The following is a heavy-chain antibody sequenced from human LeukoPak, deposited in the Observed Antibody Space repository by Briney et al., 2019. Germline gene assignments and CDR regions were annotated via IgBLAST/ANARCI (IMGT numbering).Heavy chain of an antibody. CDR1: GFTFSSYS. Sequence: PGGSLRLSCAASGFTFSSYSMNWVRQAPGKGLEWVSSISSSSSHIYYADSVKGRFTISRDNAKNSLYLQMNSLRAEDTAVYYCARDGDYYDSRGDAFDIWGQGAMVTVAS. CDR2: ISSSSSHI. J-gene: IGHJ3*02. CDR3: ARDGDYYDSRGDAFDI. V-gene: IGHV3-21*01. D-gene: IGHD3-22*01.